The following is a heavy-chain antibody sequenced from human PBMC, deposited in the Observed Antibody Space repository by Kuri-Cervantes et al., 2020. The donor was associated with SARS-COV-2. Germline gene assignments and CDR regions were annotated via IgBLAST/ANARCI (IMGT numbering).Heavy chain of an antibody. Sequence: SQTLSLTCAVYGGSFSGYYWSWIRQPPGKGLEWIGRIYTSGSTNYNPSLKSRVTMSVDTSKNQFSLKLSSVTAADTAVYYCARISRTYAFDIWGQGTMVTVSS. CDR2: IYTSGST. CDR1: GGSFSGYY. V-gene: IGHV4-59*10. J-gene: IGHJ3*02. D-gene: IGHD1-14*01. CDR3: ARISRTYAFDI.